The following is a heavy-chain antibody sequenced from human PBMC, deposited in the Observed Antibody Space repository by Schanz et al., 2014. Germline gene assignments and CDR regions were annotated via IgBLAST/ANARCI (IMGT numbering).Heavy chain of an antibody. J-gene: IGHJ4*02. CDR2: ISGSGVTI. V-gene: IGHV3-23*01. CDR1: GFTFSSYA. Sequence: EVHLLESGGGLVQPGGSLRLSCAGSGFTFSSYAMSWVRQTPGKGLEWVSVISGSGVTIYYADSVKGRFTISRDNSKNTLYLQMNSLRVEDTAVYYCARDLISSGWYGWGQGTLVTVSS. D-gene: IGHD6-19*01. CDR3: ARDLISSGWYG.